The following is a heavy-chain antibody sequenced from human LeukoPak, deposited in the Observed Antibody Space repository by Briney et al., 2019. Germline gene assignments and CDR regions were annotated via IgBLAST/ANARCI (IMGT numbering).Heavy chain of an antibody. J-gene: IGHJ4*02. Sequence: GGSLRPSCAASGFTFSNYGMHWVRQAPGKGLEWVALIWYDGRTKFHADSVKGRFTIFRDNSKNTLYLQMDSLRDEDTAVYYCAREWGRIAVAGGPGYWGQGTRVTVSS. V-gene: IGHV3-33*01. CDR2: IWYDGRTK. CDR1: GFTFSNYG. CDR3: AREWGRIAVAGGPGY. D-gene: IGHD6-19*01.